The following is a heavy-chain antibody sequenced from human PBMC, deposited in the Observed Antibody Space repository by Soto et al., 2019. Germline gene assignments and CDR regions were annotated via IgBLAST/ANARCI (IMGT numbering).Heavy chain of an antibody. CDR1: GDSVSSSYYY. Sequence: SETLSLTCPVSGDSVSSSYYYWGWIRQPPGKGLEWIGSIYYSGSTYYNPSLKSRVTISVDTSKNQFSLKLSSVTAADTAVYYCASILQDFHPYYYYMDVWGKGTTVTVSS. V-gene: IGHV4-39*01. J-gene: IGHJ6*03. D-gene: IGHD2-15*01. CDR2: IYYSGST. CDR3: ASILQDFHPYYYYMDV.